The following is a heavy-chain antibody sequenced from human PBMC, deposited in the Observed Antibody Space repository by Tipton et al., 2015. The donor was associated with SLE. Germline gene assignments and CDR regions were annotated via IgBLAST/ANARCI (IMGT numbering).Heavy chain of an antibody. D-gene: IGHD2-2*01. V-gene: IGHV4-34*01. CDR2: INHSGST. CDR1: GGSFSGYY. J-gene: IGHJ6*03. Sequence: TLSLTCAVYGGSFSGYYWSWIRQPPGKGLEWIGEINHSGSTNYNPSLKRQVTISVDTTKNQFSLKLSSVTAADTAVYYCARGLRECRSTSCLEDYYYYVDVWGKGTTVTVSS. CDR3: ARGLRECRSTSCLEDYYYYVDV.